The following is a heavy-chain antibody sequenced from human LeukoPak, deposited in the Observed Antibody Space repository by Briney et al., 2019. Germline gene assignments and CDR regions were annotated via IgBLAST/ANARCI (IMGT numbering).Heavy chain of an antibody. CDR2: FDPEDGET. J-gene: IGHJ4*02. CDR3: ATDHLKED. CDR1: GYTFTSYY. Sequence: ASVKVSCKASGYTFTSYYMHWVRQAPGQGLEWMGGFDPEDGETIYAQKFQGRVTMTEDTSTDTAYMELSSLRSEDTAVYYCATDHLKEDWGQGTLVTVSS. V-gene: IGHV1-24*01.